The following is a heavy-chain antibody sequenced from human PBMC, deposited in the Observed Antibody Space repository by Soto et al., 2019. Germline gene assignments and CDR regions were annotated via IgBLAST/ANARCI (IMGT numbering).Heavy chain of an antibody. Sequence: ASVKVACKGAGYAFSSDYRDWVRQAPGQGLEWLGIINPSGGYTTYAQRFLGRVTMTSDTSTSTVHMELGSLTSEDTAVYYCARGGGIVVVTAPYGHWGQGTLVTVSS. V-gene: IGHV1-46*03. CDR1: GYAFSSDY. CDR2: INPSGGYT. D-gene: IGHD2-21*02. J-gene: IGHJ4*02. CDR3: ARGGGIVVVTAPYGH.